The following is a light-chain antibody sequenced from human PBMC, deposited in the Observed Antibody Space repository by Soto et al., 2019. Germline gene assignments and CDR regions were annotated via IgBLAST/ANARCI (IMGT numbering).Light chain of an antibody. J-gene: IGKJ3*01. Sequence: DIQMTQSPSSLSASVGDRVTITCRASQSISNYLNWYQQKPGEAPKLLIYAASSLQSGVPSRFSGSGSATDFTLTISSLQPEDFATYYCQQSHSTPLTFGPGTKVEIK. CDR2: AAS. CDR1: QSISNY. V-gene: IGKV1-39*01. CDR3: QQSHSTPLT.